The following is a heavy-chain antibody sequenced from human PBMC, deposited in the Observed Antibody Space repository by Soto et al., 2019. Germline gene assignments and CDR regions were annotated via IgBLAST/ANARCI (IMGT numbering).Heavy chain of an antibody. CDR1: GGSITSAC. CDR2: IYYGAYN. V-gene: IGHV4-59*01. CDR3: ARWDSKWFDT. J-gene: IGHJ5*02. Sequence: XETLSITFGVCGGSITSACWGWIRQPPGKGLEWTGYIYYGAYNKYNPILKSRVTISGDTSQNQVSLKLNSVTTADTAVYYCARWDSKWFDTWGQGVLVTVSS. D-gene: IGHD1-26*01.